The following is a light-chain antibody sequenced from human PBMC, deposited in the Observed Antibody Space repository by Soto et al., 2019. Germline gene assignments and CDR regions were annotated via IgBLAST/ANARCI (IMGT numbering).Light chain of an antibody. J-gene: IGKJ1*01. Sequence: TLMRQSPATLSVSPGERATLSCRASQSVNNNLAWYQQKLGQAPRVLIYGASTRATGIPARFTGSGSGTEFILTITSLQSEDSAVYYCQEYNTWPWTFGQGTKVDIK. CDR3: QEYNTWPWT. CDR1: QSVNNN. CDR2: GAS. V-gene: IGKV3-15*01.